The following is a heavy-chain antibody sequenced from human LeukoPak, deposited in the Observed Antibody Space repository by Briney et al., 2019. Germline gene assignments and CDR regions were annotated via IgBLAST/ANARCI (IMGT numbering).Heavy chain of an antibody. V-gene: IGHV1-46*01. D-gene: IGHD2-21*01. Sequence: GGSLRLSCAASGFTFSSYAMHWVRQAPGQGLEWMGIINPSGGSTSYAQKFQGRVTMTRDMSTSTVYMELSSLRSEDTAVYYCARDLEAAPPINSDPSDYWGQGTLVTVSS. CDR3: ARDLEAAPPINSDPSDY. CDR2: INPSGGST. CDR1: GFTFSSYA. J-gene: IGHJ4*02.